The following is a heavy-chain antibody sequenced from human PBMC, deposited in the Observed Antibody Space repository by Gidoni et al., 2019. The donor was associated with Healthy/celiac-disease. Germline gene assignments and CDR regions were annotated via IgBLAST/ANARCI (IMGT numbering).Heavy chain of an antibody. CDR2: IFPADSDT. CDR1: GYSFTTSW. V-gene: IGHV5-51*03. Sequence: EVQLVQSGAAVKKPGESLKISCEGAGYSFTTSWIAWVRQMPGKGLEWMGVIFPADSDTRYSPSFQGQVTISADKSITTAYLQWSSLKASDTAMYYCATLVKTSVAWDYWGQGTLVTVSS. CDR3: ATLVKTSVAWDY. D-gene: IGHD2-2*01. J-gene: IGHJ4*02.